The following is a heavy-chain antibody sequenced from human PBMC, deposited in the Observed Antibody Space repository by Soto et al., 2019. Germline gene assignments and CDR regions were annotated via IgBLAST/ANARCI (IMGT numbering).Heavy chain of an antibody. CDR1: GFTFSSYA. D-gene: IGHD2-2*01. CDR2: ISYDGSNK. J-gene: IGHJ5*02. Sequence: QVQLVESGGGVVQPGRSLRLSCAASGFTFSSYAMHWVRQAPGKGLEWVAVISYDGSNKYYADSVKGRFTISRDNSKNXLXRQMNSLRAEDKAVYYCARDRRYCISTSCYAYWFGPWGQGTLVTVSS. CDR3: ARDRRYCISTSCYAYWFGP. V-gene: IGHV3-30-3*01.